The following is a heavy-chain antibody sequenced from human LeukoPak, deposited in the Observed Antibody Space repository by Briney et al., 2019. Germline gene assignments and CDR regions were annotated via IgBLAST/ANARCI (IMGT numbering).Heavy chain of an antibody. J-gene: IGHJ4*02. V-gene: IGHV4-34*01. D-gene: IGHD3-22*01. Sequence: SETLSLTCAVYGGSFSGYYWSWIRQPPGKGLEWIGEINHSGSTNYNPSLKSRVTISVDTSKNQFSLKLSSVTAADTAVYYCARGPYYYDSSGYYPIDYWAREPWSPSPQ. CDR2: INHSGST. CDR1: GGSFSGYY. CDR3: ARGPYYYDSSGYYPIDY.